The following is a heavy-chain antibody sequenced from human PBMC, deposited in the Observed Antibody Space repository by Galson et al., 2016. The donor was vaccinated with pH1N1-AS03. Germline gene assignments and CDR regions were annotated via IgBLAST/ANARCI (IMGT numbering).Heavy chain of an antibody. CDR2: INRDGTIS. V-gene: IGHV3-74*01. CDR3: LVYSGGWN. Sequence: SLRLSCAASGFTLGPSWMHWVRQAPGKGLVWVARINRDGTISNHADSVKGRFTISRDNAKNTLFLQMNSLRGEDTSIYYCLVYSGGWNWGQGTLVTVSS. D-gene: IGHD6-25*01. CDR1: GFTLGPSW. J-gene: IGHJ4*02.